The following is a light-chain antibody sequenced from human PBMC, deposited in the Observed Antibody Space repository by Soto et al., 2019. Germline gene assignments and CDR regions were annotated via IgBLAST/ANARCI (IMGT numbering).Light chain of an antibody. V-gene: IGLV1-40*01. CDR1: SSNIGAGYD. J-gene: IGLJ3*02. CDR3: QSYDSSLSTSGV. Sequence: QSVLTQPPSVSGAPGQRVTISCTGSSSNIGAGYDVHWYQQLPETAPKLLIYVNNNRPSGVPDRFSASKSGTSASLVITGLQAEDEADYYCQSYDSSLSTSGVFGGGTKLTVL. CDR2: VNN.